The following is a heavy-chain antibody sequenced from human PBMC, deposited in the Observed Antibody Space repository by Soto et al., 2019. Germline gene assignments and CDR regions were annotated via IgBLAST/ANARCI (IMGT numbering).Heavy chain of an antibody. CDR2: ISYDGSNK. CDR1: GFTFSSYG. CDR3: AKFGTVATIIPLDY. Sequence: QVQLVESGGGVVRPGRSLRLSCAASGFTFSSYGMHWVRQAPGKGLEWVAVISYDGSNKYYADSVKGRFTISRDNSKNTLYLQMNSLRAEDTAVYYCAKFGTVATIIPLDYWGQGTLVTVSS. V-gene: IGHV3-30*18. D-gene: IGHD5-12*01. J-gene: IGHJ4*02.